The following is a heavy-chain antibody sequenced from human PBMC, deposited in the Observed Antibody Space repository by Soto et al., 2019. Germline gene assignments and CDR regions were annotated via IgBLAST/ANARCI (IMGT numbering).Heavy chain of an antibody. D-gene: IGHD2-2*01. CDR1: GYTFIGYY. Sequence: ASVKVSCKASGYTFIGYYMHWVRQAPGQGLEWMGWINPNSGGTNYAQKFQGWVTMTRDTSISTAYMELSRLRSDDTAVYYCARDPGGYCSSTSCSYYYGMDVWGQGTTVTVSS. CDR2: INPNSGGT. CDR3: ARDPGGYCSSTSCSYYYGMDV. J-gene: IGHJ6*02. V-gene: IGHV1-2*04.